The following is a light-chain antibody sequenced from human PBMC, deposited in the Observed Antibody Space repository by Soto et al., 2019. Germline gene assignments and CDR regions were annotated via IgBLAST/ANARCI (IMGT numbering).Light chain of an antibody. CDR3: QHYGGGSTIT. J-gene: IGKJ5*01. V-gene: IGKV1-39*01. CDR2: AAS. Sequence: DIQMTQSPSSLSASVGDRVTITCRASQSISSYLNWYQQKPGKAPKLLIYAASSLQSGVPSRFSGSGSGTDFTLTITRLEPEDFAVYYCQHYGGGSTITFGQGTRLEIK. CDR1: QSISSY.